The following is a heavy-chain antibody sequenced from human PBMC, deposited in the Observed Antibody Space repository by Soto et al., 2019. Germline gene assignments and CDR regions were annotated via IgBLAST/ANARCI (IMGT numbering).Heavy chain of an antibody. V-gene: IGHV3-53*02. CDR1: GFTVSSNY. CDR2: IYSGGST. Sequence: EVQLVETGGGLIQPGGSLRLSSAASGFTVSSNYMSWVRQAPGKGLEWVSVIYSGGSTYYADSVKGRFTISRDNSKNTLYLQMNSLRAEDTAVYYCARSPGDTLNWFDPWGQGTLVTVSS. CDR3: ARSPGDTLNWFDP. D-gene: IGHD4-17*01. J-gene: IGHJ5*02.